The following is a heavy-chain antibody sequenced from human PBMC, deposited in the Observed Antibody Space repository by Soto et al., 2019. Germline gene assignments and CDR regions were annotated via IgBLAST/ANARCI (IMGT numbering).Heavy chain of an antibody. CDR3: ARSIVVVTALDY. J-gene: IGHJ4*02. CDR1: GNTFRNYA. Sequence: ASVKVSCKASGNTFRNYAIHWVRQAPGQSLEWMGWIQGGNGNTKYSQRFQGRVTITRDTFASTAYMELSSLRSEDTAVYYCARSIVVVTALDYWGQGTLVTVSS. CDR2: IQGGNGNT. D-gene: IGHD2-21*02. V-gene: IGHV1-3*01.